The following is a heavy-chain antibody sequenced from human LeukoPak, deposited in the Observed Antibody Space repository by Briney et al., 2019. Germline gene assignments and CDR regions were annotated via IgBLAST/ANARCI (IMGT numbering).Heavy chain of an antibody. V-gene: IGHV4-59*08. J-gene: IGHJ3*02. Sequence: SETLSLTCIVSGVSISSYYWTWIRQPPGKGLEWIGFSHHSGGAYYNPSLKSRVTISLDTSKNQFSLKLSSVTAADTAVYYCARQDTAMSYAYDIWGQGTMVIVSS. CDR3: ARQDTAMSYAYDI. CDR2: SHHSGGA. D-gene: IGHD5-18*01. CDR1: GVSISSYY.